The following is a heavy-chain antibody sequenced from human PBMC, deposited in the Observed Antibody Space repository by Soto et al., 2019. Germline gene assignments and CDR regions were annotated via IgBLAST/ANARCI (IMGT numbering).Heavy chain of an antibody. Sequence: QVQLVESGGGVVQPGRSLRLSCAASGFTFSSYAMHWVRQAPGKGLEWVAVISYDGSNKYYADSVKGRFTISRDNSKNTLYLQMNSLRAEDTAVYYCARAPSPYSSSWYFPTESRRATHFDYWGQGTLVTVSS. CDR2: ISYDGSNK. V-gene: IGHV3-30-3*01. J-gene: IGHJ4*02. D-gene: IGHD6-13*01. CDR3: ARAPSPYSSSWYFPTESRRATHFDY. CDR1: GFTFSSYA.